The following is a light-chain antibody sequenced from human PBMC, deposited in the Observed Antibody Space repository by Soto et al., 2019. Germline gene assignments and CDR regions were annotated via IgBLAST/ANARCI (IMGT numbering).Light chain of an antibody. Sequence: QSVLTQPPSVSGAPGQRVTISCTGSSSNIGAGYDVHWYQQLPGTAPKLLIYGNSNRPSGVPDRFSGSKSGTSASLAITGLQAEDEADYYCQSFDRGLGGVVFGGGTKLTVL. CDR2: GNS. CDR1: SSNIGAGYD. J-gene: IGLJ3*02. V-gene: IGLV1-40*01. CDR3: QSFDRGLGGVV.